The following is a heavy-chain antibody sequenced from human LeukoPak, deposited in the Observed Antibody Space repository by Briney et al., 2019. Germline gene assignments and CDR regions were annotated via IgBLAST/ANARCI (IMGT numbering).Heavy chain of an antibody. J-gene: IGHJ4*02. CDR3: ATTPSGYSYGYTYYLDY. V-gene: IGHV3-23*01. CDR1: GFTFSSYA. D-gene: IGHD5-18*01. Sequence: QAGGSLRLSCAASGFTFSSYAMSWVRQAPGKGLEWVSAISGSGGSTYYADSVKGRFPISRDNSKNTLYLQMNSLRAEDTAVYYCATTPSGYSYGYTYYLDYWGQGTLVTVSS. CDR2: ISGSGGST.